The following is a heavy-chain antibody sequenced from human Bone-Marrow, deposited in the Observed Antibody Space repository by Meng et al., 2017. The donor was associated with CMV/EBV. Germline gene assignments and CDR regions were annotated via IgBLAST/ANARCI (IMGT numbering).Heavy chain of an antibody. Sequence: GESLKISCAASGFTFSSYWMSWVRQAPGKGLEWVSVIYSGGSSTYYADSVKGRFTISRDNSKNTLYLQMNSLRAEDTAVYYCAKESFLRFWVTGMSYGMAVWGQGPTVTV. CDR3: AKESFLRFWVTGMSYGMAV. V-gene: IGHV3-23*03. J-gene: IGHJ6*02. CDR2: IYSGGSST. CDR1: GFTFSSYW. D-gene: IGHD3-3*01.